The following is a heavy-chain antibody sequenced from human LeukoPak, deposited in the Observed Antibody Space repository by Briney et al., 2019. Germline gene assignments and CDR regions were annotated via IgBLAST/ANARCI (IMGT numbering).Heavy chain of an antibody. V-gene: IGHV1-18*04. D-gene: IGHD5-18*01. Sequence: LWGSVKVSCKASGYTFTSYGISWVRQAPGQGLEWMGWISAYNGNTNYAQKLQGRVTMTTDTSTSTAYMELRSLRSDDTAVYYCARDDSYALDYWGQGTLVTVSS. CDR2: ISAYNGNT. J-gene: IGHJ4*02. CDR1: GYTFTSYG. CDR3: ARDDSYALDY.